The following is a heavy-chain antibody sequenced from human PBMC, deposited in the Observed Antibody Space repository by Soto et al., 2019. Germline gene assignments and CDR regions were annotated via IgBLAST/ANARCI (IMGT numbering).Heavy chain of an antibody. CDR3: AKDYGYCSGGSCYSSGWFDP. V-gene: IGHV3-30*18. Sequence: GGSLRLSCAASGFTFSKAWMNWVRQAPGKGLEWVAVISYDGSNKYYADSVKGRFTISRDNSKNTLYLQMNSLRAEDTAVYYCAKDYGYCSGGSCYSSGWFDPWGQGTLVTVSS. D-gene: IGHD2-15*01. CDR2: ISYDGSNK. J-gene: IGHJ5*02. CDR1: GFTFSKAW.